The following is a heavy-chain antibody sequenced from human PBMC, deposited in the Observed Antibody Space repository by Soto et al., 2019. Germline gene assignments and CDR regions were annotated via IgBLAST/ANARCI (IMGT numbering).Heavy chain of an antibody. CDR2: ISRSGGNT. CDR1: GFTFSRYS. Sequence: GGSLRLSCAASGFTFSRYSMNWVRQAPGEGLEWGSWISRSGGNTYYADSVKGRFTISRDNAKNSMYLQMNSLRAEDTAVYYCARAQAPRLDAFDIWGQGTMVTVSS. V-gene: IGHV3-21*01. J-gene: IGHJ3*02. CDR3: ARAQAPRLDAFDI.